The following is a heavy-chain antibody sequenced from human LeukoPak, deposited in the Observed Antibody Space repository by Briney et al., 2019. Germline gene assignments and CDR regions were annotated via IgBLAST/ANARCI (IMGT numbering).Heavy chain of an antibody. CDR3: ARLGPVNKDHYIDV. J-gene: IGHJ6*03. CDR2: ISSSSSYI. V-gene: IGHV3-21*01. Sequence: PGGSLRLSCAASGFTFGSYSMNWVRQAPGKGLEWASSISSSSSYIYYADSVKGRFTISRDNADNSLYLQMNSLGAEDTAVYFCARLGPVNKDHYIDVGGKGTTVTISS. CDR1: GFTFGSYS. D-gene: IGHD4-17*01.